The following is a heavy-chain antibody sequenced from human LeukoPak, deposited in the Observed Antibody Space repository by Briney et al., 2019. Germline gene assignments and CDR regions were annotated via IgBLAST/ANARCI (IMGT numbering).Heavy chain of an antibody. CDR1: GYTFTSHG. J-gene: IGHJ4*02. V-gene: IGHV1-18*01. Sequence: GASVKVSRKAAGYTFTSHGFIWLRQAPGQGLEWMGWITVNNGYTKYAQELQGRVTMTTDTSTSTAYMELRSLRSDDTAVYYCAKVHCISTNCNHIWTYFDYWGQGTLVTVSS. CDR2: ITVNNGYT. CDR3: AKVHCISTNCNHIWTYFDY. D-gene: IGHD2-2*01.